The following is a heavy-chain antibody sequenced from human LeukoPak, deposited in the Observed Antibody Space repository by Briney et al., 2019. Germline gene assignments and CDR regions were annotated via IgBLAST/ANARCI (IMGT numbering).Heavy chain of an antibody. D-gene: IGHD1-26*01. Sequence: SETLSLTCTVSGGSISSYYWSWIRQPPGKGLEWIGYIYYSGSTNYNPSLKSRVTISVDTSKNQFSLKLSSVTAADTAVYYCARDYSGRRAFDIWGQGTMVTVSS. J-gene: IGHJ3*02. CDR2: IYYSGST. V-gene: IGHV4-59*01. CDR1: GGSISSYY. CDR3: ARDYSGRRAFDI.